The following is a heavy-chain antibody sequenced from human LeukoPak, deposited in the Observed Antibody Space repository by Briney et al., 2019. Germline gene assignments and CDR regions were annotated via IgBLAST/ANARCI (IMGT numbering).Heavy chain of an antibody. CDR2: IYYSGST. D-gene: IGHD2-15*01. J-gene: IGHJ6*03. CDR1: GGSISSYY. V-gene: IGHV4-4*07. CDR3: ARALLLLPYYMDV. Sequence: SETLSLTCTVSGGSISSYYWSWIRQPAGKGLEWIGSIYYSGSTYYNPSLKSRVTISVDTSKNQFSLKLSSVTAADTAVYYCARALLLLPYYMDVWGKGTTVTVSS.